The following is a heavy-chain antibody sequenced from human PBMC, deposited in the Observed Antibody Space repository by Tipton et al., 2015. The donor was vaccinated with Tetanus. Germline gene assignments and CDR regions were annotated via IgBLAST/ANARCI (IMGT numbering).Heavy chain of an antibody. CDR3: ARGSDIVVVPGVTRADWFDP. CDR2: VSYSGST. CDR1: GASISSNTYY. D-gene: IGHD2-2*01. V-gene: IGHV4-39*07. Sequence: TLSLTCTVSGASISSNTYYWGWIRQPPGKGLEWIASVSYSGSTYYNPSLKSRVTMSLDTSKNQFSLKLTSVTAADTAMYYCARGSDIVVVPGVTRADWFDPWGQGTLVTVSS. J-gene: IGHJ5*02.